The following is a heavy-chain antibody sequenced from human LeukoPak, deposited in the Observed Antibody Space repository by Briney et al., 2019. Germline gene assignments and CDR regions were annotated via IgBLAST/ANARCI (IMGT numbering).Heavy chain of an antibody. J-gene: IGHJ4*02. CDR2: IYHSGIT. CDR1: DYSISSGYGYY. D-gene: IGHD5/OR15-5a*01. CDR3: ATLVSTRYYFDY. V-gene: IGHV4-38-2*02. Sequence: SETLSLTCTVSDYSISSGYGYYWGWIRQPPGKGLEWIGNIYHSGITYYNHLNSSLKSRVTISIDTSKNQFSLRLTSVTAADTAVYFCATLVSTRYYFDYWGQGTLVTVSS.